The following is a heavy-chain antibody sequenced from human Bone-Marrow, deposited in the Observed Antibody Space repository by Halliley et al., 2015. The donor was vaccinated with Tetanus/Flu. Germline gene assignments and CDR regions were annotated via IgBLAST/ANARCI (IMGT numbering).Heavy chain of an antibody. D-gene: IGHD6-6*01. CDR3: LKADSSSSFDI. Sequence: EWVAVIWYDGSKKYYADSGKGRFIISRDNSKNTLYLQMNSLRAEDTAVYYCLKADSSSSFDIWGQGTMVTVSS. V-gene: IGHV3-33*01. J-gene: IGHJ3*02. CDR2: IWYDGSKK.